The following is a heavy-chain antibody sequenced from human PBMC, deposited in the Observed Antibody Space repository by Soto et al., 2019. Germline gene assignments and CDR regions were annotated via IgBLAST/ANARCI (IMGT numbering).Heavy chain of an antibody. V-gene: IGHV4-59*01. Sequence: SETLSLTCTVSGGSISSYYWSWIRQPPGKGLKWIGYIYYRGSTNYNPSLKSQVTKSVDTSKNQFTLKMSSVTTADTAVYYCARDNLARGGLDYWGQGTLVTVS. CDR2: IYYRGST. D-gene: IGHD3-10*01. CDR1: GGSISSYY. J-gene: IGHJ4*02. CDR3: ARDNLARGGLDY.